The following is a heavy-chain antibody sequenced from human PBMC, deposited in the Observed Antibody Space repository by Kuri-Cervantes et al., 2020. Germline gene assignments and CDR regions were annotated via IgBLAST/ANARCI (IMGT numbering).Heavy chain of an antibody. D-gene: IGHD3-10*01. CDR2: IKQDGGEK. J-gene: IGHJ6*03. Sequence: GESLKISCAASGFTLSSFWLTWVRQAPGEGLEWVANIKQDGGEKYYVDSVKGRFTISRDNARKSLWLQMNSLRSEDTAVYYCAGGYYQANRGVIGYMDVWGKGTTVTVSS. CDR1: GFTLSSFW. V-gene: IGHV3-7*03. CDR3: AGGYYQANRGVIGYMDV.